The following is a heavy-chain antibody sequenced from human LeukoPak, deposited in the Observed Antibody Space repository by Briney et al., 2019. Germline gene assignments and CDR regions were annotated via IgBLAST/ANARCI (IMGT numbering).Heavy chain of an antibody. CDR3: AKDLGSYFWAAFDI. Sequence: AGGSQRLSCAASGFTFSSYAMSWVRQAPGKGLEWVSAISGSGGSTYYADSVKGRFTISRDNSKNTLYLQMNSLRAEDTAVYYCAKDLGSYFWAAFDIWGQGTMVTVTS. J-gene: IGHJ3*02. CDR1: GFTFSSYA. V-gene: IGHV3-23*01. D-gene: IGHD1-26*01. CDR2: ISGSGGST.